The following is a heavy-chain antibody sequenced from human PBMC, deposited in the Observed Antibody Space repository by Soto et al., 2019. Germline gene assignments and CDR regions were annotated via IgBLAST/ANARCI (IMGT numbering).Heavy chain of an antibody. CDR1: GFTFSSYW. D-gene: IGHD2-2*01. J-gene: IGHJ6*03. Sequence: GGSLRLSCAASGFTFSSYWMSWVRQAPGKGLEWVANIKQDVSEKYYVDSVKGRFTISRDNAKNSLYLQMNSLRAEDTAVYYCARGSRCSSTSCLNYYYYYYMDVWGKGTTVTVSS. CDR3: ARGSRCSSTSCLNYYYYYYMDV. CDR2: IKQDVSEK. V-gene: IGHV3-7*01.